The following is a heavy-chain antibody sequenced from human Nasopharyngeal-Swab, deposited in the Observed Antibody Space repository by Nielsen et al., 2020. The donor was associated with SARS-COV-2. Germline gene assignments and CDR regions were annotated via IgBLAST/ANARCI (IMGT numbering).Heavy chain of an antibody. V-gene: IGHV4-31*02. D-gene: IGHD3-3*01. Sequence: WIRQPPGKGLEWIGYIYYSGSTYYNPSLKSRVTISVDTSKNQFSLKLSSVTAADTAAYYCARDWILRGWSTYYYYGMDVWGQGTTVTVSS. CDR3: ARDWILRGWSTYYYYGMDV. CDR2: IYYSGST. J-gene: IGHJ6*02.